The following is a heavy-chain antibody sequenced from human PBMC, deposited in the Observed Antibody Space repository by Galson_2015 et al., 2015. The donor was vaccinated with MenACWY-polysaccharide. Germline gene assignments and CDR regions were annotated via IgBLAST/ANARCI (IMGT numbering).Heavy chain of an antibody. CDR2: IYPGDSDT. CDR3: ARTFFESSWYYLDF. D-gene: IGHD3-22*01. J-gene: IGHJ4*02. V-gene: IGHV5-51*03. Sequence: QSGAEVKKPGESLKISCEGSGYSFTNYWIGWARQMPGTGLEWMGIIYPGDSDTRYRPSLQGQVTISVDNSISTAYLQWSSLKASDPAIDFCARTFFESSWYYLDFWGQGTLVTVSS. CDR1: GYSFTNYW.